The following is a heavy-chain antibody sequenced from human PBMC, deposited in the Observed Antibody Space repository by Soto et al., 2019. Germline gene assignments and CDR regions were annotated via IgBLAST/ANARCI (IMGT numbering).Heavy chain of an antibody. D-gene: IGHD6-13*01. CDR1: GGTFSSYA. CDR2: IIPIFGTA. CDR3: AREVEGRIAAAV. Sequence: QVQLVQSGAEVKKPGSSVKVSCKASGGTFSSYAISWVRQAPGQGLEWMGGIIPIFGTANYAQKFQGRVTITAGESTSTAYMELSSLRSEDTAVYYWAREVEGRIAAAVWGQGTLVTVSS. J-gene: IGHJ4*02. V-gene: IGHV1-69*01.